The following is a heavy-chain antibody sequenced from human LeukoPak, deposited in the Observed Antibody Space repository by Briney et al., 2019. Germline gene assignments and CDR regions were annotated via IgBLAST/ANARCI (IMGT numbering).Heavy chain of an antibody. J-gene: IGHJ6*03. CDR3: ATGSMRVTRLNYYYYMDV. D-gene: IGHD1-26*01. CDR2: FDPEDGET. Sequence: ASVKVSCKVSGYTLTELSMHWVRQAPGKGLEWMGGFDPEDGETIYAQKFQGRVTMTEDTSTDTAYMELSSLRSEDTAVYYCATGSMRVTRLNYYYYMDVWGKGTTVTVSS. CDR1: GYTLTELS. V-gene: IGHV1-24*01.